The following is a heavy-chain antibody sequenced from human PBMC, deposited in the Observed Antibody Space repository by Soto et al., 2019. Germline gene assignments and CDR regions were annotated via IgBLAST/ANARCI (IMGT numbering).Heavy chain of an antibody. CDR2: IYHSGSP. V-gene: IGHV4-4*02. D-gene: IGHD2-2*01. CDR1: GGSLSGSNW. Sequence: SETLSLTCAVSGGSLSGSNWWSWVRQPPGKGLERIGEIYHSGSPDYNPSLKSRVTMSVDKSKNQFSLRLSSVTAADTAVYYCARVVVVPAARGFDYWGQGSLVTVSS. J-gene: IGHJ4*02. CDR3: ARVVVVPAARGFDY.